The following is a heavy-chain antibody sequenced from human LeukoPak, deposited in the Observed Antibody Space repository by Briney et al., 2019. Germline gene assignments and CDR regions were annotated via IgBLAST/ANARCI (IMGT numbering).Heavy chain of an antibody. D-gene: IGHD5-18*01. CDR2: ISGSGGST. V-gene: IGHV3-23*01. CDR1: GFTFSSYA. Sequence: AGGSLRLSCAASGFTFSSYAMGWVRQAPGKGLEWVSAISGSGGSTYYADSVKGRFTISRDNSKNTLYLQMNSLRAEDTAVYYCASKGPRGYSYGGGYFDYWGQGTLVTVSS. CDR3: ASKGPRGYSYGGGYFDY. J-gene: IGHJ4*02.